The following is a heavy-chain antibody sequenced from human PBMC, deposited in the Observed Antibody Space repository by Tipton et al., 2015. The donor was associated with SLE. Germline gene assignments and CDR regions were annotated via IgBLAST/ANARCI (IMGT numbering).Heavy chain of an antibody. CDR1: GFTFDDYT. J-gene: IGHJ6*02. CDR3: AREPSTRIALVYYGMDV. V-gene: IGHV3-43*01. CDR2: ISWDGGST. D-gene: IGHD6-13*01. Sequence: SLRLSCAASGFTFDDYTMHWVRQAPGKGLEWVSLISWDGGSTYYADSVKGRFTISRDNSKNSLYLQMNSLRAEDTAVYYCAREPSTRIALVYYGMDVWGQGTTVTVSS.